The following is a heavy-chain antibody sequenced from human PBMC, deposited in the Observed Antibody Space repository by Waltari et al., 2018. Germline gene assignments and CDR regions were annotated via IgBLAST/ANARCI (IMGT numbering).Heavy chain of an antibody. J-gene: IGHJ3*02. Sequence: QVQLQESGPGLVKPSGTLSLTCAVSGGSISSSNWWRWVLQPPTKGLEWIGEIYHSGSTNYNPSLKSRVTISVDKSKNQFSLKLSSVTAADTAVYYCARFNYDILTGYYSHDAFDIWGQGTMVTVSS. D-gene: IGHD3-9*01. CDR3: ARFNYDILTGYYSHDAFDI. CDR2: IYHSGST. V-gene: IGHV4-4*02. CDR1: GGSISSSNW.